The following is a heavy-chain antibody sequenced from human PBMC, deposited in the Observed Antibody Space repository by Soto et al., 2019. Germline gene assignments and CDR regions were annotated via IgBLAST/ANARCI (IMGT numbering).Heavy chain of an antibody. V-gene: IGHV3-21*06. CDR3: ARDLMPNDRGLGDLAY. CDR1: GFSFNKYS. D-gene: IGHD3-22*01. Sequence: GGSLRPSCAASGFSFNKYSMNWVRQAPGKGLEWVSSITSNTGEQYYADSVKGRFIISRDNSKNSLSLQVTSLRDEDTAVYYCARDLMPNDRGLGDLAYWGQGTLVTVSS. J-gene: IGHJ4*02. CDR2: ITSNTGEQ.